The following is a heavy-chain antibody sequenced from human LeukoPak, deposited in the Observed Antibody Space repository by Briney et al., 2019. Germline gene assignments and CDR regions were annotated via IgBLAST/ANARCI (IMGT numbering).Heavy chain of an antibody. CDR2: INPKSGGT. CDR1: GGTFSSYA. CDR3: ARDLGYQLLTLYYFDH. J-gene: IGHJ4*02. V-gene: IGHV1-2*02. D-gene: IGHD2-2*01. Sequence: GSSVKVSCKASGGTFSSYAISWVRQAPGQGLEWMGWINPKSGGTNYAQKFQGRVTMTRDTSISTAYMELSRLRSDDTAVYYCARDLGYQLLTLYYFDHWGQGTLVTVSS.